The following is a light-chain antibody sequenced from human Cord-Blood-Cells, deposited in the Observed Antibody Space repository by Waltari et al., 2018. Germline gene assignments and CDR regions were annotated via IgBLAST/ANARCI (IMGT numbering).Light chain of an antibody. Sequence: QSALTQPASVSGSPGQSITISCTGTSSYVGGSNYVPWYQQHPGKAPKLMIYEVSNRPSGVSNRFSGSKSGNTASLTISGLQAEDEADYYCSSYTSSSTLVFGTGTKVTVL. CDR1: SSYVGGSNY. CDR2: EVS. CDR3: SSYTSSSTLV. V-gene: IGLV2-14*01. J-gene: IGLJ1*01.